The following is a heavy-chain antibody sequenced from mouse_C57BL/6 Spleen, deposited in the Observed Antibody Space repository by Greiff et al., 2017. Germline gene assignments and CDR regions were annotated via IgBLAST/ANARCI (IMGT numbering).Heavy chain of an antibody. CDR1: GYTFTDYE. D-gene: IGHD2-10*02. Sequence: QVQLQQSGAELVRPGASVTLSCKASGYTFTDYEMHWVKQTPVHGLEWIGAIDPETGGSAYNQKFKGKAILTADKSSSTAYMELRSLTSEDSAVYYCTRSGMAAYFDYWGQGTTLTVSS. J-gene: IGHJ2*01. CDR3: TRSGMAAYFDY. V-gene: IGHV1-15*01. CDR2: IDPETGGS.